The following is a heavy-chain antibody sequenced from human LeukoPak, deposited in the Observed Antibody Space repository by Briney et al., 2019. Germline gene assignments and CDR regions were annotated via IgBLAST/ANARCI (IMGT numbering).Heavy chain of an antibody. CDR1: GGSISSYY. CDR3: ARVRRTKNYFDY. Sequence: PSETLSLTCSVSGGSISSYYWSWIRQPAGKGLEWIGRIYTSGSTNYNPSLKSRVTISVDTSKNQFSLKLSSVTAADTAVYYCARVRRTKNYFDYWGQGTLVTVSS. V-gene: IGHV4-4*07. D-gene: IGHD2-8*01. CDR2: IYTSGST. J-gene: IGHJ4*02.